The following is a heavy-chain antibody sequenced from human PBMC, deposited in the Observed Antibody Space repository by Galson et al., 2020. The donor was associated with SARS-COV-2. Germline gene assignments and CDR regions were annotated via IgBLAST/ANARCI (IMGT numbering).Heavy chain of an antibody. V-gene: IGHV3-23*01. Sequence: TGGSLRLSCAASGFTFSSYAMSWVRQAPGKGLEWVSAISGSGGSTYYADSVKGRFTISRDNSKNTLYLQMNSLRAEDTAVYYCARRDCYDSSGYFQDLYGMDVWGQGTTVTVSS. J-gene: IGHJ6*02. CDR1: GFTFSSYA. CDR2: ISGSGGST. D-gene: IGHD3-22*01. CDR3: ARRDCYDSSGYFQDLYGMDV.